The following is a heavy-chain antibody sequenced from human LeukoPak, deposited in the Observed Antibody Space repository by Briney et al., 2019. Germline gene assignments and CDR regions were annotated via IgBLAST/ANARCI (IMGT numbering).Heavy chain of an antibody. D-gene: IGHD2-2*01. CDR2: IIPIFGTT. CDR3: ARDRLYCSSTSCSHDAFDI. Sequence: GASVKVSCKASGGTFSSYAISWVRQAPGQGLEWMGGIIPIFGTTNYAQKFQGRVTITADKSTSTAYMELSSLRSEDTAVYYCARDRLYCSSTSCSHDAFDIWGQGTMVTVSS. V-gene: IGHV1-69*06. CDR1: GGTFSSYA. J-gene: IGHJ3*02.